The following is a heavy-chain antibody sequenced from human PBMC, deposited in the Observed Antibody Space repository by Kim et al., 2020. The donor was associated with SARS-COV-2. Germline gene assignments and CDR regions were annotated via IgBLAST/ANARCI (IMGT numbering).Heavy chain of an antibody. V-gene: IGHV3-30*18. CDR3: AKDASAWPPRSGMAG. Sequence: GGSLRLSCAASGFTFSSYGIPWFRQAPAKGLEWGAVISYDGSNKYYAASVKGRLTISRDNSKNTLYLKITSRKLRAPPVNYCAKDASAWPPRSGMAGW. J-gene: IGHJ6*01. CDR2: ISYDGSNK. D-gene: IGHD6-19*01. CDR1: GFTFSSYG.